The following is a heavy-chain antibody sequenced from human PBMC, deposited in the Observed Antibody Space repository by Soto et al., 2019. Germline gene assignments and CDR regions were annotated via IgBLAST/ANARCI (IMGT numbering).Heavy chain of an antibody. J-gene: IGHJ6*02. CDR3: ARRGPINGTPRYYGMDV. V-gene: IGHV5-10-1*01. Sequence: GESLKISCKGSGYSFTSYWISWVRQMPGKGLEWMGRIDPSDSYTNYSPSFQGHVTISADKSISTAYLQWSSLKASDTAMYYCARRGPINGTPRYYGMDVWGQGTTVTVSS. CDR1: GYSFTSYW. D-gene: IGHD1-20*01. CDR2: IDPSDSYT.